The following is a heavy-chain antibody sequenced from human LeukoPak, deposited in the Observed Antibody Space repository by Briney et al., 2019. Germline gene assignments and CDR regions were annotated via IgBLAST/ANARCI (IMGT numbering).Heavy chain of an antibody. J-gene: IGHJ4*02. V-gene: IGHV3-30*18. D-gene: IGHD6-13*01. Sequence: GGSLRLSCGASGFTFSNYGVHGVREAPGKGLEGVAVISYDASDTYYADSVKGRFTIARDHSKYMLSLQMNSLRAEDTAVYYCAKDQHRAAAGYSFACWGQGTLVTVAS. CDR1: GFTFSNYG. CDR3: AKDQHRAAAGYSFAC. CDR2: ISYDASDT.